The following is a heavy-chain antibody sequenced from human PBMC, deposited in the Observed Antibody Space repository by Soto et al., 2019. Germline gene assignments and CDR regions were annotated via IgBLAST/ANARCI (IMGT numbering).Heavy chain of an antibody. CDR2: ISSSSSYI. J-gene: IGHJ4*02. CDR3: ASRLTGTTTETDY. CDR1: GFTFSSYS. V-gene: IGHV3-21*01. D-gene: IGHD1-7*01. Sequence: GGSLRLSCAASGFTFSSYSMNWVRQAPGKGLEWVSSISSSSSYIYYADSVKGRFTISRDNAKNSLYLQMNSLRAEDTAVYYCASRLTGTTTETDYWGQGTLVTVS.